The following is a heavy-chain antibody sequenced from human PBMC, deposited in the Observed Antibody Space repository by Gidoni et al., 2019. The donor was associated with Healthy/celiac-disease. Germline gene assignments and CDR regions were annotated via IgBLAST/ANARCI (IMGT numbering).Heavy chain of an antibody. CDR3: AKDIGQLVDDGGFDY. D-gene: IGHD6-6*01. J-gene: IGHJ4*02. Sequence: DVQLVESGGVLVQPGRSLRLSCAASGFTFDDYAMHWVRQAPGKGLEWGSGSSWNSCSIGYADSVKGRFTISRDNAKNSLYLQMNSLRAEDTALYYCAKDIGQLVDDGGFDYWGQGTLVTVSS. CDR1: GFTFDDYA. V-gene: IGHV3-9*01. CDR2: SSWNSCSI.